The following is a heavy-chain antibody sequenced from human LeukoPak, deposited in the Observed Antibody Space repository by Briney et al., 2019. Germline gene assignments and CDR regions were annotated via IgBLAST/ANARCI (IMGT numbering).Heavy chain of an antibody. J-gene: IGHJ3*02. Sequence: PGGSLRLSCAASGFTFSSYEMNWVRQAPGKGLAWVSYISSSGSTIYYADSVKGRFTVSRDNAKNSLYLQMNSLRAEDTAVYYCAREPYYYDSSDYYIPGGFDIWGQGTMVTVSS. CDR3: AREPYYYDSSDYYIPGGFDI. V-gene: IGHV3-48*03. D-gene: IGHD3-22*01. CDR1: GFTFSSYE. CDR2: ISSSGSTI.